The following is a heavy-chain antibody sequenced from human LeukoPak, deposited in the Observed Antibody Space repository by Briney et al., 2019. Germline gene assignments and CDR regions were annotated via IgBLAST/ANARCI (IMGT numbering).Heavy chain of an antibody. Sequence: PSETLSLSCTVSGYSISNGYYWAWIRQPPGKGLEWIGNIYHSGHTYYNPSLKSRVTISVDTSKNQFSLNLNSVTAADTAVYYCARAVGTTTGLFDYWGQGALVTVSS. CDR3: ARAVGTTTGLFDY. J-gene: IGHJ4*02. V-gene: IGHV4-38-2*02. D-gene: IGHD1-26*01. CDR2: IYHSGHT. CDR1: GYSISNGYY.